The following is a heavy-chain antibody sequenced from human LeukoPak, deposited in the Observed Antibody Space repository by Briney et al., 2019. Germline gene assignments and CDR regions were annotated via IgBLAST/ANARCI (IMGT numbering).Heavy chain of an antibody. CDR2: IIPIFGTA. Sequence: SVKVSCKASGGTFSSYAISWVRQAPGQGLEWMGGIIPIFGTANYAQKFQGRVTITADKSTSTAYMELSSLRSEDTAVYYCAAMYYYDSSGYSYYFDYWGQGTLVTVSS. CDR3: AAMYYYDSSGYSYYFDY. J-gene: IGHJ4*02. CDR1: GGTFSSYA. D-gene: IGHD3-22*01. V-gene: IGHV1-69*06.